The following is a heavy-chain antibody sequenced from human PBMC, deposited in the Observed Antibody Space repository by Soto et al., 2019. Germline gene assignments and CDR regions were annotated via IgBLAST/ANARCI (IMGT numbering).Heavy chain of an antibody. V-gene: IGHV2-5*02. D-gene: IGHD2-15*01. CDR1: GFSLSTRGVG. CDR3: AHIPRGFTYFFDY. CDR2: LYWDDDE. J-gene: IGHJ4*02. Sequence: QITLNESGPTLVKPTQTLTLTCTFSGFSLSTRGVGVGWIRQPPGEALEWLALLYWDDDESYSPSLMSRLTITKDASKNQVYLTMTNMDPMDTATYYCAHIPRGFTYFFDYWGQGTLVTVSS.